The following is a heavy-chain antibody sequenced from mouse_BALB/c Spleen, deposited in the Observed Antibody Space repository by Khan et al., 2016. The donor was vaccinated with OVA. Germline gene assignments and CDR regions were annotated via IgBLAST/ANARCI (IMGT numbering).Heavy chain of an antibody. CDR3: IAVPSYYGMGWFAY. Sequence: VQLQQSGAELVRSGASVKLSCTASGFNIKDYYMHWVKQRPEQGLEWIGWIDPENGDTEYAPKFQGKATMTADTSSNTAYLQFSSLKSEDTAVYSCIAVPSYYGMGWFAYWGQGTLVTVS. J-gene: IGHJ3*01. V-gene: IGHV14-4*02. CDR1: GFNIKDYY. CDR2: IDPENGDT. D-gene: IGHD1-1*01.